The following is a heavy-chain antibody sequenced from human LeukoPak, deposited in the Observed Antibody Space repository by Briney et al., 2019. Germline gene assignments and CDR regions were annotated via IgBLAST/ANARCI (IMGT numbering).Heavy chain of an antibody. Sequence: QPGGSLRLSCAASGFTFSSYGMHWVRQAPGKGLEWVAVISYDGSNKYYADSVKGRFTISRDNSKNTLYLQMNSLRAEDTAVYYCAKDGTDYDILTGYLDIWGQGTMVTVSS. J-gene: IGHJ3*02. CDR1: GFTFSSYG. D-gene: IGHD3-9*01. V-gene: IGHV3-30*18. CDR2: ISYDGSNK. CDR3: AKDGTDYDILTGYLDI.